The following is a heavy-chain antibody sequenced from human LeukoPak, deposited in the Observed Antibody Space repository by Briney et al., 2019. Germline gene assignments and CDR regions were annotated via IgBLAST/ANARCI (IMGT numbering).Heavy chain of an antibody. Sequence: PGGSLRLSCAASGFTFSSYSMNWVRQAPGKGLEWVSYISSSSSTVYYADSVKGRFTISRDNAKNSLYLQMNSLRAEDTAVYYCARDISLVVVVAATLGFDYWGQGTLVTVSS. CDR2: ISSSSSTV. V-gene: IGHV3-48*04. CDR1: GFTFSSYS. J-gene: IGHJ4*02. D-gene: IGHD2-15*01. CDR3: ARDISLVVVVAATLGFDY.